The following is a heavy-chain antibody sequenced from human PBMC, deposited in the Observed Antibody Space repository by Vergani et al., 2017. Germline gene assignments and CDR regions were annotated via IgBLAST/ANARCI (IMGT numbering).Heavy chain of an antibody. CDR1: GYTFTRYG. CDR3: ARGEEQWLVPHDAVEM. CDR2: ISAYNGNT. Sequence: QVQLVQSGAEVKKPGASVKVSCKASGYTFTRYGITWVRQAPGQGLEWMGWISAYNGNTSYAPKLQGRVTMTTDTSTSTAYMERRSLRSDDTAVYYCARGEEQWLVPHDAVEMWGEGGMVTV. D-gene: IGHD6-19*01. V-gene: IGHV1-18*01. J-gene: IGHJ3*02.